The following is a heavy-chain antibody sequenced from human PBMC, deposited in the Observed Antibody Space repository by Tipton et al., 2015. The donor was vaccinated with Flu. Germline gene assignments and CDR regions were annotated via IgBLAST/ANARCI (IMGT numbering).Heavy chain of an antibody. J-gene: IGHJ6*03. CDR3: ARSDPGIYYYYMDV. CDR1: GGSISSYY. V-gene: IGHV4-59*01. Sequence: TLFLTCTVSGGSISSYYWSWIRQPPGKGLEWIGYIYYSGSTNYNPSLKSRVTISVDTSKNQFSLKLSSVTAADTAVYYCARSDPGIYYYYMDVWGKGTTVTVSS. D-gene: IGHD6-13*01. CDR2: IYYSGST.